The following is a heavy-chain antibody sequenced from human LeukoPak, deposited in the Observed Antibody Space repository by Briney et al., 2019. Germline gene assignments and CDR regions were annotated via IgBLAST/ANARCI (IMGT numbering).Heavy chain of an antibody. D-gene: IGHD1-1*01. CDR3: ARAWNIREGARDAFDI. V-gene: IGHV3-21*01. CDR1: GFTFSSYS. J-gene: IGHJ3*02. CDR2: ISSSSSYI. Sequence: GGSLRLSCAASGFTFSSYSMNWVRQAPGKGLEWVSSISSSSSYIYYADSVKGRFTISRDNAKNSLYLQMNSLRAEDTAVYYCARAWNIREGARDAFDIWGQGTMVTVSS.